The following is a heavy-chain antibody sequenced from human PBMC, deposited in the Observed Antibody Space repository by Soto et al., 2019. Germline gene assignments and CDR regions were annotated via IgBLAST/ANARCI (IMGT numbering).Heavy chain of an antibody. CDR2: ISSDGSVA. Sequence: EVQLVESGGDLLQPGGSLRLSGAASGFPFINPWIHWVRQAPGKGLVWVSRISSDGSVATYADSVKGRFTISRDNAKNTLYLQMNSLRAEDTAVYYCASAVANTRNGLDIWGQGTMVTVSS. V-gene: IGHV3-74*01. CDR3: ASAVANTRNGLDI. J-gene: IGHJ3*02. D-gene: IGHD5-12*01. CDR1: GFPFINPW.